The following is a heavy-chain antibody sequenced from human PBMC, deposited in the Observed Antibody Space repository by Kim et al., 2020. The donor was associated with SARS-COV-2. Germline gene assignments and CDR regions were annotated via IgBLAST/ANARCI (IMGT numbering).Heavy chain of an antibody. CDR3: ARDKKYSSSSSPPYYYGMDV. V-gene: IGHV1-69*04. J-gene: IGHJ6*02. CDR1: GGTFSSYA. Sequence: SVKVSCKASGGTFSSYAISWVRQAPGQGLEWMGRIIPILGIANYAQKFQGRVTITADKSTSTAYMELSSLRSEDTAVYYCARDKKYSSSSSPPYYYGMDVWGQGTTVTVSS. CDR2: IIPILGIA. D-gene: IGHD6-6*01.